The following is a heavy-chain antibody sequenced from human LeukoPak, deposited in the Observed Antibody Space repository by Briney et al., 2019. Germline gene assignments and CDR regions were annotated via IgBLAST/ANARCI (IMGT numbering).Heavy chain of an antibody. CDR3: ARHAWFDP. J-gene: IGHJ5*02. CDR2: IDPSDSYT. V-gene: IGHV5-10-1*01. Sequence: PGTSLRISCNSSGYSSTNYWISCVRPMPRKGLEWMGRIDPSDSYTNYSPSFQGHVTISADKSISTAYLQWSSLKASDTAMYYCARHAWFDPWGQGTLVTVSS. CDR1: GYSSTNYW.